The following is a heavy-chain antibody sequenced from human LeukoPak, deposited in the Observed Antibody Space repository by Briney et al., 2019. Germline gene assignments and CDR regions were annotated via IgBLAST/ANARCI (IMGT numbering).Heavy chain of an antibody. V-gene: IGHV3-23*01. CDR2: ISGSGVST. CDR3: AKDERNWNYNLASQTYD. D-gene: IGHD1-7*01. CDR1: GFTFSSYA. J-gene: IGHJ4*02. Sequence: GGSLRLSCAASGFTFSSYAMSWVRQAPGKGLEWVSAISGSGVSTYYADSVKGRFTVSRDNSKNTLYLQMSSLRAEDTAVYYCAKDERNWNYNLASQTYDWGQGTLVAVSS.